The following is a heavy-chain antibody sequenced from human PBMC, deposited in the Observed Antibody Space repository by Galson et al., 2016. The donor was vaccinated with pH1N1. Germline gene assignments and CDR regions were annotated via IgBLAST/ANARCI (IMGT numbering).Heavy chain of an antibody. J-gene: IGHJ6*02. V-gene: IGHV4-59*02. CDR3: AGVVTPQWVVGYYYGMDV. Sequence: SETLSLTCTVSGASVSSHYWSWIRKPPGKGLEWIGTIDYKRNTNYTPSLKSRVTISLDTARNRFSRNLNSVTAADTAVYFCAGVVTPQWVVGYYYGMDVWGQGTTVTVSS. D-gene: IGHD2-21*02. CDR1: GASVSSHY. CDR2: IDYKRNT.